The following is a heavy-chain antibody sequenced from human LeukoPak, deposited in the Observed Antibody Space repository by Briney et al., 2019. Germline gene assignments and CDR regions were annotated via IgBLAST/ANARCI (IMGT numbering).Heavy chain of an antibody. V-gene: IGHV3-7*01. CDR1: EFSFSTYW. CDR3: ANVPRSTVSY. CDR2: LNEDGSVK. D-gene: IGHD2-2*01. Sequence: GGSLRLSCAASEFSFSTYWMHWVRQTPGKGLEWVAELNEDGSVKYYVDSVKGRFTISRDNAKSLLFLQMYNLRTEDTGVYFCANVPRSTVSYWGRGTLVTVSS. J-gene: IGHJ4*02.